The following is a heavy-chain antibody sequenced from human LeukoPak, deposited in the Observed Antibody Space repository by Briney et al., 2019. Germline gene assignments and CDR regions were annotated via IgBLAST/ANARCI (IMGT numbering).Heavy chain of an antibody. J-gene: IGHJ4*02. D-gene: IGHD3-10*01. V-gene: IGHV3-11*01. Sequence: GGSLRLSCAASGFTFSDYYMSWIRQAPGKGLEWVSYISSSGSTIYYADSVKGRFTISRDNAKTSLYLQMNSLRAEDTAVYYCARESFGELFTFFDYWGQGTLVTVSS. CDR1: GFTFSDYY. CDR3: ARESFGELFTFFDY. CDR2: ISSSGSTI.